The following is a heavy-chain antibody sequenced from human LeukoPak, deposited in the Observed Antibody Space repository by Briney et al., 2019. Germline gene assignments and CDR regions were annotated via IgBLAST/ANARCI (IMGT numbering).Heavy chain of an antibody. Sequence: PSETLSLTCAVYGGSFSGYYWSWIRQPPGKGLEWIREINHSGSTNYNPSLKSRVTISVDTSKNQFSLKLSSVTAADTAVYYCARSIWFDPWGQGTLVTVSS. CDR2: INHSGST. J-gene: IGHJ5*02. CDR3: ARSIWFDP. CDR1: GGSFSGYY. V-gene: IGHV4-34*01.